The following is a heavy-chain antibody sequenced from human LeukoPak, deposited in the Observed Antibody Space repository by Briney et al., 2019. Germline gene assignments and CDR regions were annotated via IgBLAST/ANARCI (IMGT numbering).Heavy chain of an antibody. CDR1: GFTFGSYA. CDR3: AADRWGFFNY. Sequence: GGSLRLSCAASGFTFGSYAMSWVGQAPGKGLEWVSVIYSGGSTYYADSVKGRFTISRDNSKNTLYLQMNSLRAEDTAVYYCAADRWGFFNYWGQGTLVTVSS. V-gene: IGHV3-53*01. D-gene: IGHD3-3*01. J-gene: IGHJ4*02. CDR2: IYSGGST.